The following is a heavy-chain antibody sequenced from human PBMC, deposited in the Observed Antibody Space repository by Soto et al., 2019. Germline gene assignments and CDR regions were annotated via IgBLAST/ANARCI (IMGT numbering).Heavy chain of an antibody. Sequence: PSETLSLTCTVSGGSISSYYWSWIRQPPGKGLEWIGYIYYSGSTNYNPSLKSRVTISLDTSKNQFSLKLSSVTAADTAVYYCARGAGRYSSSASYAFDMWGQGTMVTVS. CDR2: IYYSGST. CDR1: GGSISSYY. CDR3: ARGAGRYSSSASYAFDM. V-gene: IGHV4-59*08. D-gene: IGHD6-13*01. J-gene: IGHJ3*02.